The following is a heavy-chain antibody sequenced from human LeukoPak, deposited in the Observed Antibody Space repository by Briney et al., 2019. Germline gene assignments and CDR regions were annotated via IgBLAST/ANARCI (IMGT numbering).Heavy chain of an antibody. CDR1: GGSISSYY. J-gene: IGHJ6*03. CDR3: ASEKLMITFGGVIANYYYYMDV. V-gene: IGHV4-4*07. CDR2: IYTSGST. D-gene: IGHD3-16*02. Sequence: PSETLSLTCTVSGGSISSYYWSWIRQPAGKGLEWIGRIYTSGSTNYNPSLKSRVTMSVDTSKNQFSLKLSSVTAADTAVYYCASEKLMITFGGVIANYYYYMDVWGKGTTVTISS.